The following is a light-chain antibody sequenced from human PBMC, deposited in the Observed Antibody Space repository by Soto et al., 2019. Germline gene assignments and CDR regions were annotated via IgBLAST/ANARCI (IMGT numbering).Light chain of an antibody. J-gene: IGKJ1*01. V-gene: IGKV3-11*01. CDR1: QSVSSY. CDR3: QQRSNWWT. Sequence: EIVLTPSPATLSLSPGDRPTLSCRASQSVSSYLAWYQQKPGQAPRLLIYDASNRATGIPGRFSGSGSGTDFTLTISSLEPEDFAVYYCQQRSNWWTFGQGTKVDIK. CDR2: DAS.